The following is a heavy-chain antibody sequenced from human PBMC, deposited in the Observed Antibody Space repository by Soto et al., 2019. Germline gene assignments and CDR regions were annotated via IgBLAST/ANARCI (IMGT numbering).Heavy chain of an antibody. Sequence: SETLSLTCTVSGGSISSYYWSWIRQPPGKGLEWIGYIYYSGSTNYNPSLKSRVTISVDTSKNQFSLKLSSVTAADTAVYYCARTRSGYYMASDYWGQGTLVTVSS. D-gene: IGHD3-3*01. CDR1: GGSISSYY. CDR2: IYYSGST. J-gene: IGHJ4*02. V-gene: IGHV4-59*01. CDR3: ARTRSGYYMASDY.